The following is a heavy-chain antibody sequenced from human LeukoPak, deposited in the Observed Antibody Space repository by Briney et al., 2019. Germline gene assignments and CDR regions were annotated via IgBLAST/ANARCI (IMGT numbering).Heavy chain of an antibody. D-gene: IGHD6-19*01. Sequence: ASVKVSCKAPGGTFSSSAISWVRQAPGQGLEWMGGIIPIFGTANYAQKFQGRVTITTDESTSTAYMELSSLRSEDTAVYYCASSCSGCHEGRFDYWGQGTLVTVSS. CDR2: IIPIFGTA. CDR3: ASSCSGCHEGRFDY. CDR1: GGTFSSSA. V-gene: IGHV1-69*05. J-gene: IGHJ4*02.